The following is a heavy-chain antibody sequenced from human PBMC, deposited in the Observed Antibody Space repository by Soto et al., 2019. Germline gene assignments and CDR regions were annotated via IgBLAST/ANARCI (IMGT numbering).Heavy chain of an antibody. CDR2: ISSSSTYI. V-gene: IGHV3-21*01. J-gene: IGHJ4*02. D-gene: IGHD2-15*01. CDR3: ARVFGYCSGGACSSLDY. Sequence: EVQLVESGGGLVKPGGSLRLSCAASGFTFSSHTMNWVRQAPGKGLEWVSSISSSSTYIYYADSVKGRFTISRDNAKNSLYLQMSSLRAEDTAVYYCARVFGYCSGGACSSLDYWGQGTLVTVSS. CDR1: GFTFSSHT.